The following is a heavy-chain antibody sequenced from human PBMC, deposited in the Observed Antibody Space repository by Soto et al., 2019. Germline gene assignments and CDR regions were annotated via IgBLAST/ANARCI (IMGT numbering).Heavy chain of an antibody. Sequence: PGGSLRLACAASGFTFSSYAMSWVRQAPGKGLEWVSAISGSGGSTYYADSVKGRFAISRDNSKNTLYLQMNSLRAEDTAVYYCAKSFDFWSGYYTGYFDYWGQGTLVTVSS. CDR3: AKSFDFWSGYYTGYFDY. CDR2: ISGSGGST. D-gene: IGHD3-3*01. CDR1: GFTFSSYA. V-gene: IGHV3-23*01. J-gene: IGHJ4*02.